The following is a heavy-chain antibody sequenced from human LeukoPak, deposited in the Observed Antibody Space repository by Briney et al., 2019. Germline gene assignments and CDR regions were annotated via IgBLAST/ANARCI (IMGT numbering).Heavy chain of an antibody. CDR3: AILGGQGTSYLEAVGV. CDR2: IYYSGST. V-gene: IGHV4-59*01. D-gene: IGHD2-8*02. Sequence: WETLSLTCTVPGGSISSYYWSSIRQPPGKGLEWIEYIYYSGSTNYNPSLKSRVIISVYTSQDQFSLKLISMTAEHAAGNYCAILGGQGTSYLEAVGVWGQGNLVTVSS. CDR1: GGSISSYY. J-gene: IGHJ4*03.